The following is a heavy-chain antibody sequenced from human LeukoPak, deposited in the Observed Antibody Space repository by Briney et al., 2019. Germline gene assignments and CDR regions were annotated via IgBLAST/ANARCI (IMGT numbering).Heavy chain of an antibody. CDR2: INTDGSST. CDR1: GFTFSSYW. V-gene: IGHV3-74*01. CDR3: ARDAVSIAAAGRAFDI. J-gene: IGHJ3*02. D-gene: IGHD6-13*01. Sequence: GGSLRLSCAASGFTFSSYWMHWVRQAQGKGLVWVSRINTDGSSTSYADSVKGRFTISRDNAKNTLYLQMNSLRAEDTAVYYCARDAVSIAAAGRAFDIWGQGTMVTVSS.